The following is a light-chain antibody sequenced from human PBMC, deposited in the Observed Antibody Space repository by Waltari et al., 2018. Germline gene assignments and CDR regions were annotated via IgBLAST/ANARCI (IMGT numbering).Light chain of an antibody. V-gene: IGKV2-28*01. CDR3: MQALQAPLT. J-gene: IGKJ4*01. CDR1: RSLLHSNGYNY. Sequence: DIVMTQSPLSLPVPPGEPASIPCRSSRSLLHSNGYNYLDWYLQKPGQSPQLLIYLGANRASGVPDRFSGSGSGTDFTLKISRVEAEDVGVYYCMQALQAPLTFGGGTKVEIK. CDR2: LGA.